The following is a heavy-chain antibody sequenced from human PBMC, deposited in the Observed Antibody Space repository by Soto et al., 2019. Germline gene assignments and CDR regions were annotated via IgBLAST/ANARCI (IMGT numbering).Heavy chain of an antibody. D-gene: IGHD5-18*01. CDR2: IYYLGNT. CDR3: ASRVDTAMILSLRIFSRTGRDYYGMDV. V-gene: IGHV4-39*01. J-gene: IGHJ6*02. Sequence: SGTLSLTCTVSGGSISSSSSYWGWIRQPPGKGLEWVGSIYYLGNTYYNPSLGGRVSISVDTSKNQFSLRLSSVTAADTAVYYCASRVDTAMILSLRIFSRTGRDYYGMDVWGQGKKVIVYS. CDR1: GGSISSSSSY.